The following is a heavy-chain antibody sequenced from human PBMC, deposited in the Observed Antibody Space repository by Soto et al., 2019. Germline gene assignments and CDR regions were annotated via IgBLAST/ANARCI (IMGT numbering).Heavy chain of an antibody. CDR1: GGSFSGYY. J-gene: IGHJ6*02. CDR3: ARGGAAAGTSGNLGERYGMDV. Sequence: SETLSLTCAVYGGSFSGYYWSWIRQPPGKGLEWIGEINHSGGTNYNPSLKSRVTISVDTSKNQFSLKLSSVTAADTAVYYCARGGAAAGTSGNLGERYGMDVWGQGTTVTVSS. CDR2: INHSGGT. V-gene: IGHV4-34*01. D-gene: IGHD6-13*01.